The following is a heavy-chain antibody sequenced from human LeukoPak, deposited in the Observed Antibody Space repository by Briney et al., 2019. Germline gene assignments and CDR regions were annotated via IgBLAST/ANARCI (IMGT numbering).Heavy chain of an antibody. V-gene: IGHV1-2*02. J-gene: IGHJ4*02. CDR1: GYTFTGYY. D-gene: IGHD3-22*01. CDR3: TREYYYDSIGYSMGEY. CDR2: INPNSGGT. Sequence: ASVKVSCKASGYTFTGYYMHWVRQAPGQGLEWMGWINPNSGGTNYAQKFQGRVTMTRDTSISTAYMELSRLRSDDTAVYYCTREYYYDSIGYSMGEYWGQGTLVTVSS.